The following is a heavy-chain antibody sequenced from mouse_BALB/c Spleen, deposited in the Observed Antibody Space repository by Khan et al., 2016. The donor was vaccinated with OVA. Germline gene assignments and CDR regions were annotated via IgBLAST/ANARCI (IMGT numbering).Heavy chain of an antibody. D-gene: IGHD1-2*01. CDR1: GFTFSSYA. Sequence: EVKLVESGGGLVKPGGSLKLSCAASGFTFSSYAMSWVRQTPEKRLEWVASISSGGSTYYPDSVKGRFTISRDNARNILYLQMSSLRSEDTAMYDCARGRSTTASWFAYWGQGTLVTVSA. CDR2: ISSGGST. V-gene: IGHV5-6-5*01. J-gene: IGHJ3*01. CDR3: ARGRSTTASWFAY.